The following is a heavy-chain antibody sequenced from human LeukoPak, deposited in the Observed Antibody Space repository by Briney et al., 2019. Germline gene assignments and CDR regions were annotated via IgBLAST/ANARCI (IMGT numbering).Heavy chain of an antibody. J-gene: IGHJ3*02. D-gene: IGHD3-3*02. CDR2: SGGSGGGT. Sequence: GGSLRLSCAVTGLTFSNFAMNWVRQAPGKGLEWVSSSGGSGGGTYDADSVRGRFAISRDNFKNTVYLQMNSLRAEDTAVYYCAKISPFSRGAFDIWGQGRMVTVSS. CDR1: GLTFSNFA. V-gene: IGHV3-23*01. CDR3: AKISPFSRGAFDI.